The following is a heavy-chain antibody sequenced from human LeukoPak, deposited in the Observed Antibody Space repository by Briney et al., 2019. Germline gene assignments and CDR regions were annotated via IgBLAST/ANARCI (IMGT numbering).Heavy chain of an antibody. CDR1: GGSISSGDYY. J-gene: IGHJ4*02. V-gene: IGHV4-30-4*08. Sequence: PSETLSLTCTVSGGSISSGDYYWSWIRQPPGKGLEWIGYIYYSGSTYYNPSLKSRVTISVDTSKTQFSLKLSSVTAADTAVYYCAREVGAVVVVRGGYYFDYWGQGTLVTVSS. D-gene: IGHD3-22*01. CDR3: AREVGAVVVVRGGYYFDY. CDR2: IYYSGST.